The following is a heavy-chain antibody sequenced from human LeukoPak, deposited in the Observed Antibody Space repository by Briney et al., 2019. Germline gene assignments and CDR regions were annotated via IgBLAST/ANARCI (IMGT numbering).Heavy chain of an antibody. CDR2: IWYDGSNK. D-gene: IGHD6-19*01. J-gene: IGHJ4*02. Sequence: GGSLRLSCAASGSTFSSYGMHWVRQAPGKGLEWVAVIWYDGSNKYYADSVKGRFTISRDNSKNTLYLQMNSLRAEDTAVYYCAKDTRGIAVAGNFDYWGQGTLVTVSS. CDR1: GSTFSSYG. CDR3: AKDTRGIAVAGNFDY. V-gene: IGHV3-33*06.